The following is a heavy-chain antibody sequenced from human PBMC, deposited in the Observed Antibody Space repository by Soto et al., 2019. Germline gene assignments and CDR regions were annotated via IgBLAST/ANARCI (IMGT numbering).Heavy chain of an antibody. J-gene: IGHJ6*02. CDR1: GYPFTSYD. D-gene: IGHD3-3*01. CDR2: MNPNSGNT. CDR3: ATGYYDFWSGYFSDYYYGMDV. V-gene: IGHV1-8*01. Sequence: XSVKVSCKASGYPFTSYDISWVRQATGQGLEWMGWMNPNSGNTGYAQKFQGRVTMTRNTSISTAYMELSSLRSEDTAVYYCATGYYDFWSGYFSDYYYGMDVWGQGTTVTVSS.